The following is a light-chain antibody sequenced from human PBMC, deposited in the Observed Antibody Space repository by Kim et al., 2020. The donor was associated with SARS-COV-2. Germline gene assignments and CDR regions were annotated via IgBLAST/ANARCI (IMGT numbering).Light chain of an antibody. CDR3: QKCDSATWT. Sequence: GDRVTITCRESPDIRNYLVWFKLKTAKAPKLLIYAASALQQGVPSRFSGSGSGTDSTLTVTSLQPEDVATYYCQKCDSATWTFGQGTKVDIK. CDR1: PDIRNY. V-gene: IGKV1-27*01. J-gene: IGKJ1*01. CDR2: AAS.